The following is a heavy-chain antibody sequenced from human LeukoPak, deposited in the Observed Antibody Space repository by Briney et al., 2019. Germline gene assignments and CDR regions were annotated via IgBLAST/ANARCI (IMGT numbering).Heavy chain of an antibody. CDR2: IRYDGSNK. Sequence: PGGSLRLSCAASGFTFSSYGMHWVRQAPGKGLEWVAFIRYDGSNKYYADSVKGRFTISRDNSKNTLYLQMNSLRAEDTAVYYCARCPRSPVREAYYFDYWGQGTLVTVSS. D-gene: IGHD4-17*01. CDR1: GFTFSSYG. J-gene: IGHJ4*02. V-gene: IGHV3-30*02. CDR3: ARCPRSPVREAYYFDY.